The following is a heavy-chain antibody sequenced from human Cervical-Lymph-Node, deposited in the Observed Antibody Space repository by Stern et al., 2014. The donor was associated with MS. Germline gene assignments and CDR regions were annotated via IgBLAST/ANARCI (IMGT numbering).Heavy chain of an antibody. J-gene: IGHJ2*01. D-gene: IGHD5-18*01. CDR1: GYTFTGYY. CDR3: ARDTGGYSYGRPLWYFDL. CDR2: INPNSGGT. V-gene: IGHV1-2*04. Sequence: VQLVESGAEVKKPGASVKVSCKASGYTFTGYYMHWVRQAPGQGLEWMGWINPNSGGTNYAKKFQGWVTMTRDTSISTAYMELSRLRSDDTAVYYCARDTGGYSYGRPLWYFDLWGRGTLVTVSS.